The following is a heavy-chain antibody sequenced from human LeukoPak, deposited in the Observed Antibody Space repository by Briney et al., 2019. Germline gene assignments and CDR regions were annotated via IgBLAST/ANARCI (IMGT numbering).Heavy chain of an antibody. J-gene: IGHJ4*02. Sequence: GGSLRLSCAASGFTFSSYAMSWVRQAPGKGLEWVSGISGSGGSTYYADSVKGRFTISRDNSKNTLYLQMNSLRAEDMAVYFCAKDRKWEPYFFDYWGQGTLVTVSS. D-gene: IGHD1-26*01. V-gene: IGHV3-23*01. CDR3: AKDRKWEPYFFDY. CDR2: ISGSGGST. CDR1: GFTFSSYA.